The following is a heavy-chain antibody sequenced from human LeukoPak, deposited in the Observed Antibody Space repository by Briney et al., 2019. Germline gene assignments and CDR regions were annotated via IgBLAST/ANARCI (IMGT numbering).Heavy chain of an antibody. V-gene: IGHV3-30*04. CDR3: ARPHGFGDPYYFDY. J-gene: IGHJ4*02. CDR2: ISYDGSNK. Sequence: PGRSLRLSCAASGFTFSSYAMHWVRQAPGKGLEWVAVISYDGSNKYYADSVKGRFTISRDNSKNTLYLQMNSLRAEDTAVFYCARPHGFGDPYYFDYWGQGTLITVSS. CDR1: GFTFSSYA. D-gene: IGHD3-10*01.